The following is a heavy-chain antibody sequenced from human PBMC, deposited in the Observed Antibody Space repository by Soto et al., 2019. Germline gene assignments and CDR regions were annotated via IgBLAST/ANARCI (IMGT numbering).Heavy chain of an antibody. CDR2: ISRSSSVT. V-gene: IGHV3-48*01. J-gene: IGHJ4*02. CDR1: GFIFSSYS. CDR3: AKLGGSGSFYNAY. D-gene: IGHD3-10*01. Sequence: GGSLRLSCAASGFIFSSYSMSWVRQPPGKGPEWVSYISRSSSVTYYADSVKGRFTISRDNAKNSLYLQMNSLRADDTAVYYCAKLGGSGSFYNAYWGQGILVTVSS.